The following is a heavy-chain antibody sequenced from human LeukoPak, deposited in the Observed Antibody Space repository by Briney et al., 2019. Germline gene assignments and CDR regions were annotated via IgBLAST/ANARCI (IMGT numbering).Heavy chain of an antibody. CDR3: ARLRKAMYFDY. CDR2: IYYSGST. J-gene: IGHJ4*02. D-gene: IGHD5-18*01. Sequence: RTSGTLSLTCTVSGGSISSSSYYWGWIRQPPGKGLEWIGSIYYSGSTYYNPSLKSRVTISVDTSKNQFSLKLSSVTAADTAVYYCARLRKAMYFDYWGQGTPVTVSS. CDR1: GGSISSSSYY. V-gene: IGHV4-39*01.